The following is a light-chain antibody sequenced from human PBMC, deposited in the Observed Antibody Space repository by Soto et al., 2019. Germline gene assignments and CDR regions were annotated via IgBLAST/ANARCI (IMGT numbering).Light chain of an antibody. CDR1: QTVSTN. CDR3: QQYNYWPRT. V-gene: IGKV3D-15*01. CDR2: DAS. Sequence: EIVMTQSPTTLSVSPGERATLSCRASQTVSTNLAWYQQKPGQAPRLLIYDASTRATGIPARFSGSGSGTEFTLNISSLQSEDFALYFCQQYNYWPRTFGQGTRLEIK. J-gene: IGKJ2*01.